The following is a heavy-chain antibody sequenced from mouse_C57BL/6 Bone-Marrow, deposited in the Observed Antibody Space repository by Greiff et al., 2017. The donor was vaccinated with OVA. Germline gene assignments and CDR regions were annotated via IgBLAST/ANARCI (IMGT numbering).Heavy chain of an antibody. Sequence: EVQLQESGGGLVKPGGSLKLSCAASGFTFSDYGMHWVRQAPEKGLEWVAYISSGSSTIYYADTVKGRFTISRDNAKTTLFLQMTSLRSEDTAMYYCARLGIYYYGSSLYWYAMDYWGQGTSVTVSS. CDR1: GFTFSDYG. J-gene: IGHJ4*01. CDR3: ARLGIYYYGSSLYWYAMDY. V-gene: IGHV5-17*01. CDR2: ISSGSSTI. D-gene: IGHD1-1*01.